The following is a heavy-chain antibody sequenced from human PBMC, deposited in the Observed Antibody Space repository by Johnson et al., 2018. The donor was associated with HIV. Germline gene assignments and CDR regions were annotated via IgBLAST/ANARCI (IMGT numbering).Heavy chain of an antibody. CDR3: TTGRPSSAAFDI. V-gene: IGHV3-33*05. CDR2: ISYDGSNK. J-gene: IGHJ3*02. CDR1: GFTFSSYG. Sequence: QVQLVESGGGVVQPGRSLRLSCAASGFTFSSYGMHWVRQAPGKGLEWVAVISYDGSNKYYADSVKGRFTISRDNSKNTLYLKMNSLKTEDSAVYYCTTGRPSSAAFDIWGQGTMVTVSS.